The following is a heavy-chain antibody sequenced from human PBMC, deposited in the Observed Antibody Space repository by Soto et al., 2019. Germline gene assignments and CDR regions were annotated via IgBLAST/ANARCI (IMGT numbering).Heavy chain of an antibody. J-gene: IGHJ5*02. D-gene: IGHD6-6*01. CDR2: INPNSGGT. V-gene: IGHV1-2*04. Sequence: ASVKVSCKASGYTFTGYYMHWVRQAPGQGLEWMGWINPNSGGTNYAQKFQGWVTMTRDTSISTAYMELSRLRSDDTAVYYCARGLQSGSSSDDCFDLWGQGTLVPVSS. CDR3: ARGLQSGSSSDDCFDL. CDR1: GYTFTGYY.